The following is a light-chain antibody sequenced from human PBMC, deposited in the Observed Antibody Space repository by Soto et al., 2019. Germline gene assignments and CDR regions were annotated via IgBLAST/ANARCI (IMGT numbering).Light chain of an antibody. CDR2: DTS. CDR3: QQDSNWPPIT. J-gene: IGKJ5*01. CDR1: QSVSIH. V-gene: IGKV3-15*01. Sequence: SPGTLSVSLGERATLSCRASQSVSIHLAWYQQKPGQAPRLLIYDTSTRATGIPARFSGSGSGTEFTLTISSLQSEDFAVYYCQQDSNWPPITFGQGTRLEIK.